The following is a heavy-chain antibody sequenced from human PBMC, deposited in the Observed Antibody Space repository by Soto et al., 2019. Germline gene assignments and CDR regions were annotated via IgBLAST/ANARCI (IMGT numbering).Heavy chain of an antibody. V-gene: IGHV2-5*02. D-gene: IGHD1-7*01. CDR2: IYWGDDQ. Sequence: QITLKESGPTVVKPTQPLTLTCTFSGFSLSTSGEGVGWIRQPPGKALEWLAFIYWGDDQRYSPSLKSRLTITKDTSKNQVVLTLTNVDPVDTATYYCAHLVRGVNYWPYFDYWGQGTLVTVSS. CDR1: GFSLSTSGEG. CDR3: AHLVRGVNYWPYFDY. J-gene: IGHJ4*02.